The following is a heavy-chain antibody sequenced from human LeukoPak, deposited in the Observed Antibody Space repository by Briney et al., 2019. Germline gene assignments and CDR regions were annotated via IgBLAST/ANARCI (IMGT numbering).Heavy chain of an antibody. CDR1: GYTFTGYY. Sequence: GASVNVSCKASGYTFTGYYMHWVRQAPGQGLEWMGWINPNSGGTNYAQKFQGWVTMTRDTSISTAYMELSRLRSDDTAVYYCARDSQDLYGSGSGFDYWGQGTLVTVSS. CDR3: ARDSQDLYGSGSGFDY. V-gene: IGHV1-2*04. D-gene: IGHD3-10*01. J-gene: IGHJ4*02. CDR2: INPNSGGT.